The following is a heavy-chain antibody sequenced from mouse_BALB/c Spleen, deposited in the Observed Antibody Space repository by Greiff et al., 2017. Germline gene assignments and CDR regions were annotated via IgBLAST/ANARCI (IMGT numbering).Heavy chain of an antibody. J-gene: IGHJ4*01. CDR1: GYTFSSYW. V-gene: IGHV1-9*01. CDR3: ARSLRGRVMDY. D-gene: IGHD1-1*01. CDR2: ILPGSGST. Sequence: QVQLQQSGAELMKPGASVKISCKATGYTFSSYWIEWVKQRPGHGLEWIGEILPGSGSTNYNEKFKGKATFTADTSSNTAYMQLSSLTSEDSAVYYCARSLRGRVMDYWGQGTSVTVSS.